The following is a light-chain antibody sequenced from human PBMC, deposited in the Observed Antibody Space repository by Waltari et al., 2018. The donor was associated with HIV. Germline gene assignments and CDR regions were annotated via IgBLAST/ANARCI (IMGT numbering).Light chain of an antibody. J-gene: IGLJ2*01. CDR3: SSYTSSSTLG. CDR2: DVS. V-gene: IGLV2-14*01. CDR1: SRDVGGYNY. Sequence: QSALTQPASVSGSPGQSITISCTGTSRDVGGYNYVSWYQQHPGKAPKLMIYDVSNRPSGVSNRFSGSKSGNTASLTISGLQAEDEADDYCSSYTSSSTLGFGGGTKLTVL.